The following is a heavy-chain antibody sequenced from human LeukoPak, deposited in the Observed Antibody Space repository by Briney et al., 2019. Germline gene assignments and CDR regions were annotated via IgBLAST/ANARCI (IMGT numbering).Heavy chain of an antibody. CDR2: ISGSGGST. CDR1: GFTFSNYA. D-gene: IGHD3-10*01. J-gene: IGHJ4*02. V-gene: IGHV3-23*01. Sequence: GGSLRLSCAASGFTFSNYAMTWVRQAPGKGLEWVSAISGSGGSTYYADSVKGRFTISRDNSKNTLYLQMNSLRAEDTAVYYCAKDALLWFGELLETVGYWGQGTLVTVSS. CDR3: AKDALLWFGELLETVGY.